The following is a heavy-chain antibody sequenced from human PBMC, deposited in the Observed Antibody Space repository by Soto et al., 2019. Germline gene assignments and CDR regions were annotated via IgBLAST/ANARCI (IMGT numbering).Heavy chain of an antibody. CDR3: ARGGQLWFFYFDY. V-gene: IGHV3-30*12. D-gene: IGHD5-18*01. CDR1: GFTFSKYG. Sequence: GGSLRLSCATSGFTFSKYGIHWVRRAPGKGLEWVALISYDGKNKFYADSVKGRFTISRDNAKNSLYLQMNSLRAEDTAVYYCARGGQLWFFYFDYWGQGTLVTVSS. J-gene: IGHJ4*02. CDR2: ISYDGKNK.